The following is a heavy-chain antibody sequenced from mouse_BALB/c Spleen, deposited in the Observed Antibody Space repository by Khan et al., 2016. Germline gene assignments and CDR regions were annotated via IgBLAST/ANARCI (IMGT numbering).Heavy chain of an antibody. CDR2: INTYTGEP. CDR1: GYTFTNYG. Sequence: QIQWVQSGPELKKPGETGKISCKASGYTFTNYGMNWVKQAPGKDLKWMGWINTYTGEPTYADDFKGRFAFSSETSASTAYWQINNLRNEDTATYYDASFRYYSGSLMCFDVWGAGTTVTVSS. D-gene: IGHD1-1*01. CDR3: ASFRYYSGSLMCFDV. V-gene: IGHV9-3-1*01. J-gene: IGHJ1*01.